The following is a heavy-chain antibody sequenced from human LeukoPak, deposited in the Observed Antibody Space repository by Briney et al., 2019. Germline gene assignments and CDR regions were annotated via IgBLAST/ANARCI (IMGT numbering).Heavy chain of an antibody. Sequence: GGSLRLSCSASGFIFRNYGMNWVRQAPGKGLEWVSGIGPSGGHTFYADSVKGRFSISRDKAKNSLYLQMSSLRAEDTAVYYCTRVEETATTAAIIRKYSYYYYYMDVWGKGNTVTVSS. J-gene: IGHJ6*03. CDR2: IGPSGGHT. V-gene: IGHV3-21*01. D-gene: IGHD4-11*01. CDR1: GFIFRNYG. CDR3: TRVEETATTAAIIRKYSYYYYYMDV.